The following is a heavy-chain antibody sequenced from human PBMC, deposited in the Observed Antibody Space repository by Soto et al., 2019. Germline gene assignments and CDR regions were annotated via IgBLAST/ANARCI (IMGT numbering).Heavy chain of an antibody. J-gene: IGHJ4*02. CDR2: ISYDVSNK. CDR1: GFTFSSYG. D-gene: IGHD2-2*02. V-gene: IGHV3-30*18. Sequence: PGGSLRLSCAASGFTFSSYGMHGVRQAPGKGLEWVAVISYDVSNKYYADSVKGRFTISRDNSKNTLYLQMNSLRAEDTAVYYCAKLPLVPAAISGYWGQGTMVSVSS. CDR3: AKLPLVPAAISGY.